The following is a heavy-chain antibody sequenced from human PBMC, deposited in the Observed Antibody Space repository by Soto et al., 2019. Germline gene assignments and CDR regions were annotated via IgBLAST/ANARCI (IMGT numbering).Heavy chain of an antibody. J-gene: IGHJ5*02. Sequence: QVQLVESGGGLVKPGGSLRVSCAASGFSFSDYYMTWIRQAPGKGLEWVSYISGSGDNIHYADSVKGRFTISRDNAKNSLYLQMDSLRVEDTAVYYCARGACITCYYDDWFDTWGQGTLVTAS. V-gene: IGHV3-11*01. D-gene: IGHD2-15*01. CDR1: GFSFSDYY. CDR2: ISGSGDNI. CDR3: ARGACITCYYDDWFDT.